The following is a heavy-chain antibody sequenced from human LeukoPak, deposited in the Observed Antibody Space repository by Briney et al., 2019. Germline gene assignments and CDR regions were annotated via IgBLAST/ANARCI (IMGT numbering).Heavy chain of an antibody. V-gene: IGHV1-2*02. J-gene: IGHJ6*02. D-gene: IGHD2-15*01. CDR3: VSYCSGGSCYRPLYYYYGMDV. CDR2: INPNSGGT. CDR1: GYTFTSYY. Sequence: ASVKVSCKASGYTFTSYYMHWVRQAPGQGLEWMGWINPNSGGTNYAQKFQGRVTMTRDTSINTAYMELSRLRSDDTAVYYCVSYCSGGSCYRPLYYYYGMDVWGQGTTVTVSS.